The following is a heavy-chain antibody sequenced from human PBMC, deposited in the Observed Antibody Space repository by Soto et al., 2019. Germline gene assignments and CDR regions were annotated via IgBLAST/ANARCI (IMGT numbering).Heavy chain of an antibody. CDR1: GFTFSNCA. J-gene: IGHJ4*02. CDR3: AKMSLWFSELFPYYVDY. Sequence: EVQLLESGGGLVQPGGSLRLSCTASGFTFSNCAMNWVRQAPGKGLEWVSAVSGSGGSTYYADSVKGRFTISRDNSKNTASLQMNSMTAEDPAVYFCAKMSLWFSELFPYYVDYWGQATVVTVSS. V-gene: IGHV3-23*01. CDR2: VSGSGGST. D-gene: IGHD3-10*01.